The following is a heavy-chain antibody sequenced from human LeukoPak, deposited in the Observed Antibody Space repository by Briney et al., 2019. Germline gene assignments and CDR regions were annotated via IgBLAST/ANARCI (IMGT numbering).Heavy chain of an antibody. CDR3: ARDGGDRRLGAFDI. V-gene: IGHV3-74*01. D-gene: IGHD3-16*01. J-gene: IGHJ3*02. Sequence: PGGSLRLSCAASGFTFSSYWMHWVRQAPGKGLVWVSRINSDGSSTIYADSVKGRFTFSRDNAKNTVYLQMNSLRAEDTAVYYCARDGGDRRLGAFDIWGQGTMVTVSS. CDR1: GFTFSSYW. CDR2: INSDGSST.